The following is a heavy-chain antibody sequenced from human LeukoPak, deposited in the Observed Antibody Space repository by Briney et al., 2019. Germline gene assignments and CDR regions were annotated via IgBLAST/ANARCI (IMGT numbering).Heavy chain of an antibody. CDR2: INTDGSST. CDR1: GFTFSSYW. D-gene: IGHD6-6*01. J-gene: IGHJ4*02. CDR3: ATDRSSIAVRPH. Sequence: TGGSLRLSCAASGFTFSSYWMHWVRHAPGKGLVWVSRINTDGSSTNYADSVKGRFTISRDNAKNTLYLQMNSLRAVDTAVYYCATDRSSIAVRPHWGQGTLVTVSS. V-gene: IGHV3-74*01.